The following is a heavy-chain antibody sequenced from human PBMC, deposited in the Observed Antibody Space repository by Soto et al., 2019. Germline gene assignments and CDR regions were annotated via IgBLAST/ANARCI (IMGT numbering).Heavy chain of an antibody. D-gene: IGHD2-15*01. CDR2: IYSGGST. J-gene: IGHJ4*02. Sequence: GGSLRLSCAASGFTVSSNYMSWVRQAPGKGLEWVSVIYSGGSTYYADSVKGRFTISRDNSNNTLYLQMNSLRAEDTAVYYCARSGSWYSFFDYWGQGTLVTVSS. CDR3: ARSGSWYSFFDY. V-gene: IGHV3-66*01. CDR1: GFTVSSNY.